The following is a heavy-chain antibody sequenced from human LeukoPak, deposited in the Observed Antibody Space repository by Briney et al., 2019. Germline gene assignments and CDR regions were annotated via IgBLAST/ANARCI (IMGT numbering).Heavy chain of an antibody. V-gene: IGHV4-61*02. Sequence: SETLSLTCTVSNGSISSDTYFWSWIRQPAGKGLEWIGRMSSSGISTYSPSLKSRVTISIDTSRNQFSMNLNSVTAADTAVYYCARELRRGYSYGYGSGRYLNWFDPWGQGTLVTVSS. D-gene: IGHD5-18*01. CDR1: NGSISSDTYF. CDR3: ARELRRGYSYGYGSGRYLNWFDP. J-gene: IGHJ5*02. CDR2: MSSSGIS.